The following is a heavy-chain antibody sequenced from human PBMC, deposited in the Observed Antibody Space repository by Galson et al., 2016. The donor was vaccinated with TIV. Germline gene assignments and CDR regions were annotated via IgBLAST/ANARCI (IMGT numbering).Heavy chain of an antibody. V-gene: IGHV3-30*03. J-gene: IGHJ3*01. D-gene: IGHD4-23*01. CDR1: GFTFSNYG. CDR3: TRRKNYGGDAFDL. CDR2: LSYDERNK. Sequence: SLRLSCAASGFTFSNYGMHWVRQAPGKGLEWVAVLSYDERNKKYADSVKGRFSISRDNSKNTLYLQMNSLRGEDTALYYCTRRKNYGGDAFDLWGQGTLVTVSS.